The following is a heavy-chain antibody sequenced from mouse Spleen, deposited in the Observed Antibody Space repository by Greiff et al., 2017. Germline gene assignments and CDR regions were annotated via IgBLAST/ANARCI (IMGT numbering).Heavy chain of an antibody. CDR3: ARGYGNYVGAMDY. J-gene: IGHJ4*01. CDR2: ISSGGGNT. V-gene: IGHV5-9*01. D-gene: IGHD2-10*02. Sequence: EVMLVESGGGLVKLGGSLKLSCAASGFTFSSYAMSWVRQTPEKRLEWVATISSGGGNTYYPDRVKGRFTISRDNAKNTLYLQMSSLKSEDTAMYYCARGYGNYVGAMDYWGQGTSVTVSS. CDR1: GFTFSSYA.